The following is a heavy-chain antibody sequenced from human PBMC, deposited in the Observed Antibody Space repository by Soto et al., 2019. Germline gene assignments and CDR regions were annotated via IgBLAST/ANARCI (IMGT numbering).Heavy chain of an antibody. Sequence: GESLKISCNGSGFTFTSYWISWVRQMPGKCLEWMGIIYPGDSDSSYSPSFQGQVTISADKSINTAYLHWSSLKASDTAIYYCAKHEGYCSTTTCSNFDYWGQGTLVTVSS. D-gene: IGHD2-2*01. CDR1: GFTFTSYW. CDR3: AKHEGYCSTTTCSNFDY. J-gene: IGHJ4*02. V-gene: IGHV5-51*01. CDR2: IYPGDSDS.